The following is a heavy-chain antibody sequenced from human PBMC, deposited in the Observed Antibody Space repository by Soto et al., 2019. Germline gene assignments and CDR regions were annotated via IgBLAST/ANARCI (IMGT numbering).Heavy chain of an antibody. D-gene: IGHD2-8*01. CDR3: AHSGIVLRDYYYYGMDV. CDR2: IYWDDDK. V-gene: IGHV2-5*02. CDR1: GFSLSSSGVG. Sequence: GPTLVNPTQTLTLTCTFSGFSLSSSGVGVGWIRQPPGKALEWLALIYWDDDKRYSPSLKSRLTITKDTSKNQVVLTMTNMDPVDTATYYCAHSGIVLRDYYYYGMDVWGQGTTVTVS. J-gene: IGHJ6*02.